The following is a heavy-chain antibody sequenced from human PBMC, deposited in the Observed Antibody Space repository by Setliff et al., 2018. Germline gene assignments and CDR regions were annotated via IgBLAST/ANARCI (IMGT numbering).Heavy chain of an antibody. CDR1: GESLRGYY. CDR3: ARDQDYYDPSGYYKLGY. CDR2: INHDGGS. Sequence: SETLSLTCAVYGESLRGYYWTWIRQSPGKGLEWIGEINHDGGSNYNPSLKSRVTMSIDMSEKQFSLKLRSATVADTAVYYCARDQDYYDPSGYYKLGYWGPGTLVTVSS. D-gene: IGHD3-22*01. V-gene: IGHV4-34*01. J-gene: IGHJ4*02.